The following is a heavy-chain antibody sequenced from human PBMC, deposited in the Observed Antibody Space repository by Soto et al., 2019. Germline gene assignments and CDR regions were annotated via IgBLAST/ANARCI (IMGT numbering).Heavy chain of an antibody. V-gene: IGHV3-48*04. D-gene: IGHD2-21*01. CDR3: ARGPEGINDFDY. J-gene: IGHJ4*02. CDR2: INSADTTI. CDR1: GFTLSNYG. Sequence: EVQLVESGGGLVQPGGSLRLSCAASGFTLSNYGMNWARQAPGKGLEWVTHINSADTTISYSDSVKGRFTISRDDAKVSLYLQMNSLRVDDTAIYYCARGPEGINDFDYWGQGTLVTVSS.